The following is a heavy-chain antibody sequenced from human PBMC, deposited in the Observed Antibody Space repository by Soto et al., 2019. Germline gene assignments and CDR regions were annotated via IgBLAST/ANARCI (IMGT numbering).Heavy chain of an antibody. Sequence: GSGPTLVNPTQTLTLTCAFSGFSLSTTGVGVGWIRQPPGKALEWLALIYWDDDKRYSPSLKSRLTITKDTPKNQVVLTMTNMDPVDTATYYCARYSTGYEQWGQRTPVTVSS. CDR2: IYWDDDK. V-gene: IGHV2-5*02. D-gene: IGHD5-12*01. CDR3: ARYSTGYEQ. J-gene: IGHJ4*02. CDR1: GFSLSTTGVG.